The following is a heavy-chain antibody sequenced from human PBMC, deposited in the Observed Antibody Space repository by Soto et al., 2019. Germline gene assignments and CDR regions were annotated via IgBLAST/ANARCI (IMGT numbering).Heavy chain of an antibody. V-gene: IGHV3-15*07. Sequence: EVQLVESGGGLVKPGGSLRLSCAASGFTFSNAWMNWVRQAPGKGLEWVGRIKSKTDGGTTDYAAPVKGRFTISRDDSKNTLYLQMNSLKAEDTAVYYCTTGLTGYYWALGYWGQGTLVTVSS. D-gene: IGHD3-9*01. CDR3: TTGLTGYYWALGY. J-gene: IGHJ4*02. CDR2: IKSKTDGGTT. CDR1: GFTFSNAW.